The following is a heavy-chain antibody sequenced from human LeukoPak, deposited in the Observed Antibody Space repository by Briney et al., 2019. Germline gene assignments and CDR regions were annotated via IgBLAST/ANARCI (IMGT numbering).Heavy chain of an antibody. V-gene: IGHV2-70*11. Sequence: SGPTLVNPTQTLTLTCTFSGFSPSTSGMCVSWIRQPPGKALEWLARIDWDDDKYYSTSLKTRLTISKDTSKNQVVLTMTNMDPVDTATYYCARIRRVITPTEYYYYYYMDVWGKGTTVTVSS. D-gene: IGHD3-22*01. CDR1: GFSPSTSGMC. CDR2: IDWDDDK. J-gene: IGHJ6*03. CDR3: ARIRRVITPTEYYYYYYMDV.